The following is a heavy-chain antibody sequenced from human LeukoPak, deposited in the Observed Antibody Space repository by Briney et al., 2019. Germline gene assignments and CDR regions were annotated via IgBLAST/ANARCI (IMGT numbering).Heavy chain of an antibody. CDR1: GGSISSSSYY. CDR2: IYYSGNT. J-gene: IGHJ3*02. V-gene: IGHV4-39*01. D-gene: IGHD7-27*01. CDR3: ARFVTGDGAFDI. Sequence: SETLSLTCTVSGGSISSSSYYWGWIRQPRGKGLEWIGSIYYSGNTYYNPSLRGRVTISVDTSKNQFSLKLSSVTAADTAVYYCARFVTGDGAFDIWGQGTMVTVSS.